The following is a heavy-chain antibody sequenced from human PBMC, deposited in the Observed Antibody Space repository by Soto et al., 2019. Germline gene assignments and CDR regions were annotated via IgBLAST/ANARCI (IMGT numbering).Heavy chain of an antibody. CDR2: INHSGST. D-gene: IGHD2-8*02. V-gene: IGHV4-34*01. J-gene: IGHJ4*02. CDR3: ARDKITGLFDY. CDR1: GGSFSGYY. Sequence: QVQLQQWGAGLLKPSETLSLTCAVYGGSFSGYYWTWIRQPPGTGLEWIGEINHSGSTNYNPSLKSRVTIPVDTSKNQFSLKPTSVTAADTAVYYCARDKITGLFDYWGQGTLVNVSS.